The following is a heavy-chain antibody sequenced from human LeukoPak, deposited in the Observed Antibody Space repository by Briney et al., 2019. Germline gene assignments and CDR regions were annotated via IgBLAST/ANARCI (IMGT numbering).Heavy chain of an antibody. CDR3: ARVISDSSGWYGPTDY. Sequence: ASVKVSCKASGYTFTGYYMHWVRQAPGQGLEWMGIINPSGGSTSYAQKFQGGVTMTRDTSTSAVYMELSSLRSEDTAVYYCARVISDSSGWYGPTDYWGQGTLVTVSS. CDR2: INPSGGST. J-gene: IGHJ4*02. D-gene: IGHD6-19*01. CDR1: GYTFTGYY. V-gene: IGHV1-46*01.